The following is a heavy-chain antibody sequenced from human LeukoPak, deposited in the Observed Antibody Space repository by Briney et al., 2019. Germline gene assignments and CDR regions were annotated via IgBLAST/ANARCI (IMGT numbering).Heavy chain of an antibody. V-gene: IGHV3-21*01. Sequence: GGSLRLSCAASGFTFSSYSMNWVRQAPGKGLEWVSSISSSSSYIYYADSVKGRLTISRDNAKNSLYLQMNSLRAEDTAVYYCARDEYYYDSSGYYVPLGAFDIWGQGTMVTVSS. D-gene: IGHD3-22*01. J-gene: IGHJ3*02. CDR3: ARDEYYYDSSGYYVPLGAFDI. CDR2: ISSSSSYI. CDR1: GFTFSSYS.